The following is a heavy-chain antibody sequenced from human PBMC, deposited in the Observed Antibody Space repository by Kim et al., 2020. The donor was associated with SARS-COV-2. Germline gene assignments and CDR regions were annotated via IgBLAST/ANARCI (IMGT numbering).Heavy chain of an antibody. J-gene: IGHJ6*02. CDR2: MNPNSGNT. CDR1: GYTFTSYD. CDR3: ARGLRPYYGMDV. V-gene: IGHV1-8*01. Sequence: ASVKVSCKASGYTFTSYDINWVRQATGQGLEWMGWMNPNSGNTGYAQKFQGRVTMTRNTSISTAYMELSSLRSEDTAVYYCARGLRPYYGMDVWGQGTTVTVSS.